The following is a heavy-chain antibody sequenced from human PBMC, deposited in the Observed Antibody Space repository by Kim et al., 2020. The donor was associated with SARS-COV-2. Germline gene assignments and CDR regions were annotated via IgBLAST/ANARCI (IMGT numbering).Heavy chain of an antibody. CDR2: MSWDGGTT. V-gene: IGHV3-43*01. Sequence: GGSLRLSCAASGFTFHDYTFHWIRQAPGKGLEWVSLMSWDGGTTYYADSVKGRFTVSRDNSKNSLYLQMKSLKTEDTALYFCAKDRLGRVIWGYSMDVWGQGTTVTVAS. CDR1: GFTFHDYT. D-gene: IGHD3-16*01. J-gene: IGHJ6*02. CDR3: AKDRLGRVIWGYSMDV.